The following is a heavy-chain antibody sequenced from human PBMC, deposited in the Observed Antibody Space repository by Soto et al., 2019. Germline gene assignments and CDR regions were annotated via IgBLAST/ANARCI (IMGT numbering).Heavy chain of an antibody. CDR2: IYYSGST. CDR1: GGYIRSGDYY. J-gene: IGHJ5*02. D-gene: IGHD3-16*01. CDR3: GREGGDKLFDP. Sequence: PSETLSLTCTVSGGYIRSGDYYWSWIRRPPGQGLEWIGYIYYSGSTFYNPSLKNRVTISLDTSKIQFSLKLSSVTAADTAVYYCGREGGDKLFDPLVQGTLVTVSS. V-gene: IGHV4-30-4*08.